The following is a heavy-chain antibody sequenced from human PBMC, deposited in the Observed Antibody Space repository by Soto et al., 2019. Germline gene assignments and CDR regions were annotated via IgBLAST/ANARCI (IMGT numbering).Heavy chain of an antibody. CDR2: IYYSGST. Sequence: SETLSLTCTVSGGSISSGDYYWSWIRQPPGKGLEWIGYIYYSGSTYYNPSLKSRVTISVDTSKNQFSLKLSSVTAADTAVYYCARDSGYSGYDYWGQGTLVTVSS. V-gene: IGHV4-30-4*01. D-gene: IGHD5-12*01. CDR3: ARDSGYSGYDY. CDR1: GGSISSGDYY. J-gene: IGHJ4*02.